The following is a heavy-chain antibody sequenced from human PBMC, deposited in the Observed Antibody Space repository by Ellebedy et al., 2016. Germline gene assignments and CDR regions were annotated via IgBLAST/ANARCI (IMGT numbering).Heavy chain of an antibody. D-gene: IGHD3-22*01. Sequence: ASVKVSCXASGYTFTSYYMHWVRQAPGQGLEWMGIINPSGGSTSYAQKFQGRVTMTRDTSTSTAYMELRSLRSDDGLGIYYYYGMDVWGQGTTVTVSS. CDR1: GYTFTSYY. J-gene: IGHJ6*02. V-gene: IGHV1-46*01. CDR3: YYGMDV. CDR2: INPSGGST.